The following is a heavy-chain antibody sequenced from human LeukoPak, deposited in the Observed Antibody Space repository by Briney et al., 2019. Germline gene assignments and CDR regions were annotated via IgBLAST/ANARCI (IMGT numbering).Heavy chain of an antibody. Sequence: PSETLSLTCTVSGGSISSSSYYWGWIRQPPGNGLEWIGSIYYSGSTYYNPSLKSRVTISVDTSKNQFSLKLSSVTAADTAVYYCASNVLRFLEWFPYYFDYWGQGTLVTVSS. V-gene: IGHV4-39*01. D-gene: IGHD3-3*01. J-gene: IGHJ4*02. CDR3: ASNVLRFLEWFPYYFDY. CDR2: IYYSGST. CDR1: GGSISSSSYY.